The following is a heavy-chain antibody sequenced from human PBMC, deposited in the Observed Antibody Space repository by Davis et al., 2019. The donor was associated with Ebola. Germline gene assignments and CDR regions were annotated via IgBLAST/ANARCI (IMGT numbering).Heavy chain of an antibody. Sequence: SVKVSCKASGGTLTSYPISWVRQAPGQGLEWMGGIIPRLRAANYAQTFQGRVTITADESTDTAYMDLSSLRSEDTAVYYCAREDGNGPEFDYWGQGTLVTVSS. CDR1: GGTLTSYP. D-gene: IGHD2-8*01. CDR2: IIPRLRAA. J-gene: IGHJ4*02. V-gene: IGHV1-69*13. CDR3: AREDGNGPEFDY.